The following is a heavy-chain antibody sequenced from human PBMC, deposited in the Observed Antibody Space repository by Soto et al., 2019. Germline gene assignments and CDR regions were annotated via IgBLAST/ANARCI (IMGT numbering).Heavy chain of an antibody. CDR1: GYTFTSYY. D-gene: IGHD6-19*01. CDR3: ARDLRGIAVAGPYYFDY. CDR2: INPSGGST. Sequence: GASVKVSCKASGYTFTSYYMHWVRQSPGQGLEWMGIINPSGGSTSYAKKFQGRLTMTRDPYTSTVYMELRSLRSEDTAVYYCARDLRGIAVAGPYYFDYWGQGTLVTVSS. J-gene: IGHJ4*02. V-gene: IGHV1-46*01.